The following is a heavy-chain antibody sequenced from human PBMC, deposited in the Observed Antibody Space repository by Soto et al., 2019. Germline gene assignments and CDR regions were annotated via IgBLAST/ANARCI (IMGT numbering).Heavy chain of an antibody. D-gene: IGHD2-15*01. J-gene: IGHJ5*02. CDR3: ANGGCSGGSCYSLDP. CDR1: GFTFSRFP. Sequence: EVQLLESGGGLVQPGGSLRLSCAASGFTFSRFPLTWVRRAPGKGLEWVSGISDSGDTTYYADSVKGRFTVSRDNSKNTLYLQMNSLRADDTAVYYCANGGCSGGSCYSLDPWGQGSLVTVSS. CDR2: ISDSGDTT. V-gene: IGHV3-23*01.